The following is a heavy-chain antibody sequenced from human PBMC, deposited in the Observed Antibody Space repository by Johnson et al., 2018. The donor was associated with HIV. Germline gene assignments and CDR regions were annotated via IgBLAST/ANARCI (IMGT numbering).Heavy chain of an antibody. CDR1: GFNFSDYY. V-gene: IGHV3-11*04. CDR2: ISNSGSTI. D-gene: IGHD3-22*01. Sequence: QVQLVESGGGLVKPGGSLRLSCAASGFNFSDYYMSWIRQAPGKGLEWISYISNSGSTIYYVDSVKGRFTIPRDNAKNSLYLQMNSLKAEDTAVYYWARTQRVTMIVVSLGAFDIWGQGTMVTVSS. J-gene: IGHJ3*02. CDR3: ARTQRVTMIVVSLGAFDI.